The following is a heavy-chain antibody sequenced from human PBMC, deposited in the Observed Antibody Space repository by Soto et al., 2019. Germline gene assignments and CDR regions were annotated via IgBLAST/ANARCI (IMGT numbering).Heavy chain of an antibody. D-gene: IGHD6-19*01. Sequence: SETLSLTCTVSGGSISSGDYYWSWIRQPPGKGLEWIGYIYYSGSTNYSPSLKSRVTISVDTSKNQFSLKLSSVTAADTAVYYCARRTIAVAGTDIDYWGQGTLVTVSS. V-gene: IGHV4-30-4*01. CDR1: GGSISSGDYY. CDR2: IYYSGST. J-gene: IGHJ4*02. CDR3: ARRTIAVAGTDIDY.